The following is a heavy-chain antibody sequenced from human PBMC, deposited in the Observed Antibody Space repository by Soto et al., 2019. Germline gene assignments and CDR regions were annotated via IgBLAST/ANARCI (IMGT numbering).Heavy chain of an antibody. CDR3: VRDMPYYDLWNGYSGIFDA. D-gene: IGHD3-3*01. V-gene: IGHV3-30*03. Sequence: QVRLVESGGGLVQPGRSLRLSCEASGLSVSMYGMHWVRQAPGKGLEWVAVISEDGDNQYYGDSVKGRCTISRDTSQNTLHLQLNSLRVQDTALYYGVRDMPYYDLWNGYSGIFDAWGQGTRVTVSS. CDR1: GLSVSMYG. CDR2: ISEDGDNQ. J-gene: IGHJ4*02.